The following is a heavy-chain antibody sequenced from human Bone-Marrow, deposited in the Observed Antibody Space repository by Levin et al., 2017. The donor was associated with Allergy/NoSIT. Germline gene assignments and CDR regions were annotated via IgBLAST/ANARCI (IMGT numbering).Heavy chain of an antibody. V-gene: IGHV3-30-3*01. J-gene: IGHJ4*02. D-gene: IGHD1-20*01. Sequence: PGESLKISCAVSGFTFSSYAMHWVRQAPGKGLEWVAAISADGDKKYYRDSVRGRVTISRDKSKNTLYLEMNSLRSEDTGVYYCARDRRPYNSAWYYFDSWGQGNQVTVSS. CDR1: GFTFSSYA. CDR2: ISADGDKK. CDR3: ARDRRPYNSAWYYFDS.